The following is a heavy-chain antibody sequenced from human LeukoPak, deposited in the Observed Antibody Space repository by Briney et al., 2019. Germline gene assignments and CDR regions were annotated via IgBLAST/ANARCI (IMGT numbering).Heavy chain of an antibody. CDR3: AKDWSEGSGSYIDY. V-gene: IGHV3-30*04. J-gene: IGHJ4*02. CDR1: GFSFGNHA. CDR2: TSYDGTRQ. Sequence: GGSLSLSCAASGFSFGNHAMHWVRQAPGKGLEWLAVTSYDGTRQYYADFVRGRFTISRENSKNTLYLHMNSLRVDDTAVYYCAKDWSEGSGSYIDYWGQGALVTVSS. D-gene: IGHD3-10*01.